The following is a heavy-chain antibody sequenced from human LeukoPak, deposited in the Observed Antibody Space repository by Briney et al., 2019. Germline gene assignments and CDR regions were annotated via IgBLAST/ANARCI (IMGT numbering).Heavy chain of an antibody. D-gene: IGHD3-10*01. CDR3: ARPVRGPRNYFDY. V-gene: IGHV4-39*01. CDR1: GGSISSSSYY. CDR2: IYYSGST. Sequence: SETLSLTCTVSGGSISSSSYYWGWIRQPPGKGLEWIGSIYYSGSTYYNPSLKSRVTISVDTSKNQFSLKLSSVTAADTAVYYCARPVRGPRNYFDYWGQGTLVTVSS. J-gene: IGHJ4*02.